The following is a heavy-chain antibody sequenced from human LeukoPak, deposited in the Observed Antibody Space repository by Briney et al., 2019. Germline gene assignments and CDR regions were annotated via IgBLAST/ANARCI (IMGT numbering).Heavy chain of an antibody. CDR1: GGSFSGYY. V-gene: IGHV4-34*01. CDR3: AVGDAFDI. CDR2: INHSGST. D-gene: IGHD3-10*01. Sequence: PSETLSLTCAVYGGSFSGYYWSWIRQPPGKGLEWIGEINHSGSTNYNPSLKSRVAILVDTSKNQFSLKLSSVTAADTAVYYCAVGDAFDIWGQGTMVTVSS. J-gene: IGHJ3*02.